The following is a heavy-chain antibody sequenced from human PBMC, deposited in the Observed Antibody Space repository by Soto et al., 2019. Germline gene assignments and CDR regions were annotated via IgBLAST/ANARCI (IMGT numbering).Heavy chain of an antibody. J-gene: IGHJ4*02. CDR2: IYYSGST. CDR3: ARERSSSWPDFDY. V-gene: IGHV4-59*01. CDR1: GGSISSYY. D-gene: IGHD6-13*01. Sequence: PETLSLTCTVSGGSISSYYWGWIRQPPGKGLEWIGYIYYSGSTNYNPSLKSRVTISVDTAKNQFSLKLSSVTAADTAVYYCARERSSSWPDFDYWGQGTLVTVSS.